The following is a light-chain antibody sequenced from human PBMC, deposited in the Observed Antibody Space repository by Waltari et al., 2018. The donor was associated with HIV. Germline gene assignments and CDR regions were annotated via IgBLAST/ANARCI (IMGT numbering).Light chain of an antibody. V-gene: IGLV1-44*01. CDR1: SSNIGINT. Sequence: QSVLTQPPSASGTPGQRVTIYCYGSSSNIGINTVNWYQHLPGTAPKLLIYSSNQRPSGVPDRFSGSKSGTSASLAISGLQSEDEADYYCAAWDDRLNGWVFGGGTKLTVL. CDR3: AAWDDRLNGWV. J-gene: IGLJ3*02. CDR2: SSN.